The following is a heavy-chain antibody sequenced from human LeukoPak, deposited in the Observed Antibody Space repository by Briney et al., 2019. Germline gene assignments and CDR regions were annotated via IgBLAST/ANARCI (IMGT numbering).Heavy chain of an antibody. D-gene: IGHD3-22*01. CDR1: GFTVSSNY. V-gene: IGHV3-53*01. CDR3: ARGTYYDNMDV. CDR2: IYSGGST. Sequence: PGGSLRLSCAASGFTVSSNYMSWVRQAPGKGLEWVSVIYSGGSTYYADSVKGRFTISRDNSKNTLYLQMNSLRAEDTAVYYCARGTYYDNMDVWGKGTTVTISS. J-gene: IGHJ6*03.